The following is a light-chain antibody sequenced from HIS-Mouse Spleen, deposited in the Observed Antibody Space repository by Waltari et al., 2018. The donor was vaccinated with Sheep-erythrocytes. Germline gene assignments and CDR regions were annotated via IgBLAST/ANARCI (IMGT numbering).Light chain of an antibody. CDR3: QAWDSSTAV. Sequence: SYELTQPPSVSVSPGQTASITRSGDKLGDKYACWYQQKPGQSPVVFIYQDSKRPSGIPERFSGSNSGNTATLTISGTQAMDEADYYCQAWDSSTAVFGGGTKLTVL. J-gene: IGLJ2*01. CDR1: KLGDKY. V-gene: IGLV3-1*01. CDR2: QDS.